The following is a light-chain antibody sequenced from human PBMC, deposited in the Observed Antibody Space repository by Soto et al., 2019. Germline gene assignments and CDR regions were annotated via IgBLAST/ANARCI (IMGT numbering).Light chain of an antibody. Sequence: QSALTQPRSVSGSPGQSVTISCTGTSSDVGSYNYVSWYQQHPGKAPKLMIYDVSKRPSGVPDRFSGSKSSNTASLTISGLQAEDEADYYCCSYAGSYTLYVFGTGTKLTVL. CDR2: DVS. CDR3: CSYAGSYTLYV. CDR1: SSDVGSYNY. J-gene: IGLJ1*01. V-gene: IGLV2-11*01.